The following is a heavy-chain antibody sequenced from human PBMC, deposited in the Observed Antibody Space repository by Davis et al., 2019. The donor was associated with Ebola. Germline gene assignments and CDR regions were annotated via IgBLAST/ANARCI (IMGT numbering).Heavy chain of an antibody. V-gene: IGHV4-4*07. CDR3: ARRCGGSCYDN. CDR1: GGSISGYY. D-gene: IGHD2-15*01. J-gene: IGHJ4*02. CDR2: LYSSGGT. Sequence: PSETLSLTCTVSGGSISGYYWTWIRQPAGKGLEWIGRLYSSGGTYYNPSLKSRVTMSVDTSKNQFSLKLSFVTAADTAVYYCARRCGGSCYDNWGQGTLVTVSS.